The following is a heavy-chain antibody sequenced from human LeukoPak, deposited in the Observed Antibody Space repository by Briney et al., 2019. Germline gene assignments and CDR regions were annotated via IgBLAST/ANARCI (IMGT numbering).Heavy chain of an antibody. D-gene: IGHD3-22*01. J-gene: IGHJ5*02. Sequence: SETLSLTCTVSGGSISSYYWSWIRQPAGKGLEWIGRIYTSGSTNYNPSLKSRVTMSVDTSKNQFSLKLSSVTAADTAVYYCARREGYYDSSGYFSLGGFDPWGQGTLVTVSS. CDR3: ARREGYYDSSGYFSLGGFDP. CDR1: GGSISSYY. V-gene: IGHV4-4*07. CDR2: IYTSGST.